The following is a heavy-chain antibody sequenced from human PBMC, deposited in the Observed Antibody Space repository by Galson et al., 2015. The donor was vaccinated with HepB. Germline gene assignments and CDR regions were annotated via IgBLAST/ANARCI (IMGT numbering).Heavy chain of an antibody. D-gene: IGHD2-21*01. CDR3: ARDEIAAVAGEIRNWFDP. CDR1: GYTFTSYA. Sequence: SVKVSCKASGYTFTSYAMNWGRQAPGQGLEWMGWINTNTGNPTYAQGFTGRFVFSLDTSVSTAYLQISSLKAEDTAVYYCARDEIAAVAGEIRNWFDPWGPGTLVTVSS. CDR2: INTNTGNP. V-gene: IGHV7-4-1*02. J-gene: IGHJ5*02.